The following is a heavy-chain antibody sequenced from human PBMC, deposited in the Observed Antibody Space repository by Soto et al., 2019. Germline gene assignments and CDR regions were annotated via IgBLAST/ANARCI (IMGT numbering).Heavy chain of an antibody. CDR3: ARDRFEWKSITHKEVNWFDP. CDR1: GGSFSGYY. V-gene: IGHV4-34*01. CDR2: INHSGST. J-gene: IGHJ5*02. Sequence: KASETLSLTCAVYGGSFSGYYWSWIRQPPGKGLEWIGEINHSGSTNYNPSLKSRVTISVDTSKNQFSLKLSSVTAADTAVYYCARDRFEWKSITHKEVNWFDPWGQGTLVTVSS. D-gene: IGHD1-20*01.